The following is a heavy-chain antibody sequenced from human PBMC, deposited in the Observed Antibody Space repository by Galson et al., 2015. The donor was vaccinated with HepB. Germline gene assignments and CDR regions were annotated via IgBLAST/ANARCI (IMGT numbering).Heavy chain of an antibody. D-gene: IGHD1-26*01. J-gene: IGHJ3*02. CDR1: GFTFSSYA. Sequence: SLRLSCAASGFTFSSYAMSWVRQAPGKGLEWVSGISGSGGSTFYADSVKVRFTISRDNSKKTLYLQMNSLRAEDTAVYFFAKDRYSGPDAFDIWGQGTMVTVSS. CDR2: ISGSGGST. V-gene: IGHV3-23*01. CDR3: AKDRYSGPDAFDI.